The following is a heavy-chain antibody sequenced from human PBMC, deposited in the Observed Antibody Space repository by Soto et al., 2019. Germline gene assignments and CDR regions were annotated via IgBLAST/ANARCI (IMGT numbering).Heavy chain of an antibody. Sequence: QVQLVQSGAEVKKPGSSVKVSCKASGGTFSSYAISWVRQAPGQGLEWMGGIIPIFGTANYAQKFQGRVTITADESTSTAYMELSSLRSEDTAVYYCARAPEVYYDSSGFDYFDYWGQGTLVTVSS. D-gene: IGHD3-22*01. CDR2: IIPIFGTA. CDR1: GGTFSSYA. CDR3: ARAPEVYYDSSGFDYFDY. J-gene: IGHJ4*02. V-gene: IGHV1-69*01.